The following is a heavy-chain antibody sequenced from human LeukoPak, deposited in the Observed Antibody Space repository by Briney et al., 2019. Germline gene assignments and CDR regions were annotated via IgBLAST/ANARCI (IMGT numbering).Heavy chain of an antibody. Sequence: SETLSLTCAVYGGSFSGYYWSWIRQPPGKGLEWIGEINHSGSTNYNPSLKSRVTISVDTSKNQFSLKLSSVTAADAAVYYCARSFYVWKSYYYYMDVWGKGTTVTVSS. CDR3: ARSFYVWKSYYYYMDV. J-gene: IGHJ6*03. CDR2: INHSGST. D-gene: IGHD2-8*01. V-gene: IGHV4-34*01. CDR1: GGSFSGYY.